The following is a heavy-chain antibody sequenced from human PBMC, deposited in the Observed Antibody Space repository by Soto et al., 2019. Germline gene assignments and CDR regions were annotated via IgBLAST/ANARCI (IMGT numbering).Heavy chain of an antibody. CDR2: INNDGSEK. CDR3: ARGSNQDH. J-gene: IGHJ4*02. V-gene: IGHV3-7*03. Sequence: EVQLVESGGDLVQPGGSLRLSCVASGFTFSPYWMSWVRQAPGRGLQWVATINNDGSEKYYADSVKGRFTISRDNARDSLYLQLTSLRAEDTAIYYCARGSNQDHWGQGTLVAVSS. D-gene: IGHD2-8*01. CDR1: GFTFSPYW.